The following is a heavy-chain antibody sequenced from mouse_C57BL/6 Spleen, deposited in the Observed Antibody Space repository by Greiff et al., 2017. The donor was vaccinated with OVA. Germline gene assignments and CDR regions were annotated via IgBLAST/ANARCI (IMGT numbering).Heavy chain of an antibody. V-gene: IGHV1-5*01. Sequence: EVQLQQSGTVLARPGASVKMSCKTSGYTFTSYWMHWVKQRPGQGLEWIGAIYPGNSDTSYNQKFKGKAKLTAVTSASTAYMELSSLTNEDSAVYYCTLYYYGSSYHFDYWGQGTTLTVSS. CDR1: GYTFTSYW. CDR3: TLYYYGSSYHFDY. CDR2: IYPGNSDT. D-gene: IGHD1-1*01. J-gene: IGHJ2*01.